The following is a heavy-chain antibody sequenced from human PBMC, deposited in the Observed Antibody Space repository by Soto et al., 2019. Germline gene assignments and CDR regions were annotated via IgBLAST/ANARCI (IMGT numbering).Heavy chain of an antibody. D-gene: IGHD3-16*01. CDR3: ARDRLITYGAKIAPDH. Sequence: HPGGSLRLSCKASGFTFSYFGMHWGRQAPGKGLEWVSAIWYDGSYQYYADSVRGRFTTSRDNSNNALLLEMNSLRVEDTAVYYCARDRLITYGAKIAPDHWGQGALVTVSS. J-gene: IGHJ5*02. CDR1: GFTFSYFG. CDR2: IWYDGSYQ. V-gene: IGHV3-33*01.